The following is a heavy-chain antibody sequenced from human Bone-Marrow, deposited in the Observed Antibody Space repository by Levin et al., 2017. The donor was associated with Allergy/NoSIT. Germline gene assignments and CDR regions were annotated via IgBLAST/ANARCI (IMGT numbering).Heavy chain of an antibody. V-gene: IGHV3-53*01. D-gene: IGHD6-6*01. J-gene: IGHJ4*02. Sequence: PGGSLRLSCVVSGFTVSSNYMNWVRQAPGKGLEWVSVIYSGGSTFYADSVKGRFTISRDNSKNTLYLQLNSLRAEDTAVYYCLASRAGTIFDYWGQGTLVTVSS. CDR2: IYSGGST. CDR3: LASRAGTIFDY. CDR1: GFTVSSNY.